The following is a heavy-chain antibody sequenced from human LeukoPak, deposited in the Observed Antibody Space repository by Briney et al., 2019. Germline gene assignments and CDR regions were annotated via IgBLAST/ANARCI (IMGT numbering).Heavy chain of an antibody. D-gene: IGHD3-3*01. Sequence: GGSLRLFCAASGFTFSSYSMNWVRQAPGKGLEWDSSISSSSSYIYYADSVKGRFTISRDNAKDSLYLQMNSLRAEDTAVYYCARDSSMTRYYDFWSGNNWFDPWGQGTLVTVSS. CDR1: GFTFSSYS. V-gene: IGHV3-21*01. J-gene: IGHJ5*02. CDR3: ARDSSMTRYYDFWSGNNWFDP. CDR2: ISSSSSYI.